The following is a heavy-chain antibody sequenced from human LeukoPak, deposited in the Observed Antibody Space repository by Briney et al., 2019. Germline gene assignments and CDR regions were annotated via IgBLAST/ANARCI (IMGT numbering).Heavy chain of an antibody. V-gene: IGHV3-20*04. J-gene: IGHJ4*02. CDR1: GFTFDDYG. D-gene: IGHD2-2*02. CDR3: AREGYCSSTSCYTFDY. Sequence: PGGSLRLSCAASGFTFDDYGMSWVRPAPGKGLEWVSGINWNGGSTGYADSVKGRFTISRDNAKNSLYLQMNSLRAEDTALYYCAREGYCSSTSCYTFDYWGQGTLVTVSS. CDR2: INWNGGST.